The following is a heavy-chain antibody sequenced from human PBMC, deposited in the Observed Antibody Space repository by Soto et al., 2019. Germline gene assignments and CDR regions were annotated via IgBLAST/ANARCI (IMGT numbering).Heavy chain of an antibody. CDR1: GGSFSGYY. CDR3: ARRGGSAAGTTFDY. Sequence: TSETLSLTCAVYGGSFSGYYWSWIRQPPGKGLEWIGEINHSGSTNYNPSLKSRVTISVDTSKNQFSLKLSSVTAADTAVYYCARRGGSAAGTTFDYWGQGTLVTVSS. V-gene: IGHV4-34*01. D-gene: IGHD6-13*01. CDR2: INHSGST. J-gene: IGHJ4*02.